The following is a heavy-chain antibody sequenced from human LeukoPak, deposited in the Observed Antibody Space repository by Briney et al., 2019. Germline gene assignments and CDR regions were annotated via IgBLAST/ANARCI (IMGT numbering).Heavy chain of an antibody. V-gene: IGHV5-51*01. CDR3: ARLSITAPGTFDY. CDR1: GYIYSSYW. J-gene: IGHJ4*02. Sequence: GESLKISCQASGYIYSSYWIAWVRQMPGKGLEWMGMIYYGDSDTKYSPSFQGQVTISADRSTGTAYLQWSSLKASDSAMYYCARLSITAPGTFDYWGQGTLVTVSS. CDR2: IYYGDSDT. D-gene: IGHD6-13*01.